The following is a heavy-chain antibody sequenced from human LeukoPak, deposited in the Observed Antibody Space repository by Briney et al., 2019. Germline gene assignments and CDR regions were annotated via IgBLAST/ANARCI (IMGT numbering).Heavy chain of an antibody. D-gene: IGHD3-3*01. J-gene: IGHJ4*02. Sequence: GGSLRLSCAASGFTFSNYWMHWVRQAPGKGLVWVSRINSDGSITDYAGSVQGRFTISRDNAKNTVYLQMGSLRAEDTAVYYCVRLLDVDYWGQGTLVTVSS. CDR1: GFTFSNYW. CDR2: INSDGSIT. V-gene: IGHV3-74*01. CDR3: VRLLDVDY.